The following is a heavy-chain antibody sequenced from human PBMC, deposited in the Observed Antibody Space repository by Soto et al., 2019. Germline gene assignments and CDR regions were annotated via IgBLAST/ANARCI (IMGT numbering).Heavy chain of an antibody. CDR1: GGSFRGYY. Sequence: PSETLSLTCAVYGGSFRGYYWSWIRQPPGKGLEWIGEINHSGSTNYNPSLKSRVTISVDTSKNQFSLKLSSVTAADTAVYYCAKEGNVVAAAGSPTAPYYYYGMDVWGQGTTVTVSS. D-gene: IGHD6-13*01. J-gene: IGHJ6*02. CDR3: AKEGNVVAAAGSPTAPYYYYGMDV. V-gene: IGHV4-34*01. CDR2: INHSGST.